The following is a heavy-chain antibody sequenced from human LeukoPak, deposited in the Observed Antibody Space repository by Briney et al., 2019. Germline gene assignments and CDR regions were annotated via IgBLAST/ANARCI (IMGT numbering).Heavy chain of an antibody. J-gene: IGHJ5*02. D-gene: IGHD2-21*02. Sequence: GGSLRLSCAASGFTFSSYAMSWVRQAPGKGLEWVSYISSSGSTIYYADSVKGRFTISRDNAKNSLYLQMNSLRAEDTAVYYCARDIPVVVTAISANWFDPWGQGTLVTVSS. V-gene: IGHV3-48*04. CDR2: ISSSGSTI. CDR1: GFTFSSYA. CDR3: ARDIPVVVTAISANWFDP.